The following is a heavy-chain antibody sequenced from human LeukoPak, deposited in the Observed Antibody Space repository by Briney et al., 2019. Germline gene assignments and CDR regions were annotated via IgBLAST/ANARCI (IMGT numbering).Heavy chain of an antibody. CDR2: LCDGNT. CDR3: ARGVEPLAANTLAY. V-gene: IGHV3-53*01. CDR1: GFTVITND. J-gene: IGHJ4*02. Sequence: PGGSPRLSCAASGFTVITNDMTWVRQAPGKGLEWVSVLCDGNTKYADSVQGRFTISRDNSKNTLYLEMNSLSPDDTAVYYCARGVEPLAANTLAYWGQGTLVTVSS. D-gene: IGHD1-14*01.